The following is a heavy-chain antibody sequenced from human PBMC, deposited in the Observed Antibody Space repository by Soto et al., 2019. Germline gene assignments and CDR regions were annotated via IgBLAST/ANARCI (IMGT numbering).Heavy chain of an antibody. D-gene: IGHD4-17*01. CDR1: GFNFRTYG. CDR3: ARGTDYADLGNAEYFHP. V-gene: IGHV3-30*03. J-gene: IGHJ1*01. CDR2: ISKEGSHS. Sequence: QVQLVESGGGVAQPGRSLRLSCAASGFNFRTYGIHWVRQPPGKGLEWGALISKEGSHSYYAHSVKGRFTTSRDNSQNKAFLQVNSLRADDTAVYFCARGTDYADLGNAEYFHPWGPGTLVTVSS.